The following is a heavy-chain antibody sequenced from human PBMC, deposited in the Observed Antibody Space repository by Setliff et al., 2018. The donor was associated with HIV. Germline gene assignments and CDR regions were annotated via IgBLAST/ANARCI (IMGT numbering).Heavy chain of an antibody. CDR3: ARVYCSIASCYDEYYFDY. Sequence: ASVKVSCKASGYTFTSYAMHWVRQAPGQRLEWMGWINAGNGNTKYSQKFQGRVTITRDTSASTAYMELSSLRSEDTAVYYCARVYCSIASCYDEYYFDYWGQGTLVTVSS. D-gene: IGHD2-2*01. V-gene: IGHV1-3*01. J-gene: IGHJ4*02. CDR2: INAGNGNT. CDR1: GYTFTSYA.